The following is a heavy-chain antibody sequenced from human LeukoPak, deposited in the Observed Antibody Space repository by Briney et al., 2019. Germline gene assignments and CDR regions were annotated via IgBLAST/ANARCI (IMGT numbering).Heavy chain of an antibody. J-gene: IGHJ6*03. CDR1: GYTFSNFD. CDR2: MNPGSGDT. V-gene: IGHV1-8*02. CDR3: ARSRRGYYMDV. Sequence: GASVKVSCKASGYTFSNFDVNWVRQAPGQGLEWMAWMNPGSGDTGYEGKFQARLTMSSNTYITTASMELSSLTSEDTAVYYCARSRRGYYMDVWGKGTTVIVSS.